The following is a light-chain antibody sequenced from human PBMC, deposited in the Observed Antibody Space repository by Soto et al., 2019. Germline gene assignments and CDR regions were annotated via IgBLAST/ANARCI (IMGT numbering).Light chain of an antibody. CDR3: QQYDNWPPLT. CDR1: QSVSSN. J-gene: IGKJ4*01. Sequence: EIVMTQSPATLSLSPGERATLSCRASQSVSSNLAWYQQKPGQAPRLLIYGVSTRATGVPARFSGSGSGTEFTLTISTLQSEDFAVHYCQQYDNWPPLTFGGGTKVDIK. CDR2: GVS. V-gene: IGKV3-15*01.